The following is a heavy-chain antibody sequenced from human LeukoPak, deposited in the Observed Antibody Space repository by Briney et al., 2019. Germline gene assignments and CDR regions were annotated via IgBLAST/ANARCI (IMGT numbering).Heavy chain of an antibody. D-gene: IGHD3/OR15-3a*01. CDR2: MNPNSGNT. Sequence: ASVKVSCKASGYTFTSYDINWVRQATGQGLEWMGWMNPNSGNTGYAQKFQGGVTMTRNTSISTAYMELSSLRSEDTAVYYCARVRGYYDFWTPWGQGTLVTVSS. J-gene: IGHJ5*02. V-gene: IGHV1-8*01. CDR1: GYTFTSYD. CDR3: ARVRGYYDFWTP.